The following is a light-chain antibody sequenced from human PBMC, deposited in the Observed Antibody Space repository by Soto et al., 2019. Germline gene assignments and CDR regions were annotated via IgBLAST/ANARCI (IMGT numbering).Light chain of an antibody. CDR3: QQYGSSPRT. J-gene: IGKJ5*01. V-gene: IGKV3-20*01. CDR2: GAS. Sequence: ERVWTQAAGALSIYTGERATLSCRASQSVSSSYLAWYQQKPGRAPRLLIYGASSRATGIPDRFSGSGSGTDFTLTISRLEPEDFAVYYCQQYGSSPRTFGQGTRLEIK. CDR1: QSVSSSY.